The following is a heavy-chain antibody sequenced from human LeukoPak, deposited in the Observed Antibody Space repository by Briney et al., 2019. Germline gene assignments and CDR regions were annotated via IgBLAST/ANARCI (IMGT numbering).Heavy chain of an antibody. V-gene: IGHV4-59*01. D-gene: IGHD1-1*01. J-gene: IGHJ6*03. Sequence: PSETLSVTCTVSDDSITMYFWPWIRQPPGKGLEWFGYVDHTGSTNFNPSLNGRVSISRDTSKNLFSLRLRSVTAADTAVYFCARGRVSSSTWYSTYYYYFYMDVWGKGTTVTVSS. CDR1: DDSITMYF. CDR3: ARGRVSSSTWYSTYYYYFYMDV. CDR2: VDHTGST.